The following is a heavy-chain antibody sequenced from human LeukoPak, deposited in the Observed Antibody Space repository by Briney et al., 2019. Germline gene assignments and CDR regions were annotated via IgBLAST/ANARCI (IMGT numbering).Heavy chain of an antibody. J-gene: IGHJ4*02. V-gene: IGHV3-48*03. CDR1: GFTLSSYG. Sequence: PGGSLRLSCAASGFTLSSYGMNWVRLAPGKGLEWISYISRTGNSIYYADSVKGRFTISRDSAKNSLYLQMNSLRAEDTAVYYCARGPYSSNWYVDYWGQGTLVTVAS. D-gene: IGHD6-13*01. CDR3: ARGPYSSNWYVDY. CDR2: ISRTGNSI.